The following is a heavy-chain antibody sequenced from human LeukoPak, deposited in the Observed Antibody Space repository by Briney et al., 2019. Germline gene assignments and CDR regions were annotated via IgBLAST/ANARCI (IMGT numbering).Heavy chain of an antibody. D-gene: IGHD4-17*01. CDR3: ARGGDYGYGHDAFDI. CDR2: IKQDGSEK. V-gene: IGHV3-7*01. Sequence: GGSLRLSCAASGFTFSSYGMHWVRQAPGKGLEWVANIKQDGSEKYYVDSVKGRFTISRDNAKNSLYLQMNSLRAEDTAVYYCARGGDYGYGHDAFDIWGQGTMVTVSS. CDR1: GFTFSSYG. J-gene: IGHJ3*02.